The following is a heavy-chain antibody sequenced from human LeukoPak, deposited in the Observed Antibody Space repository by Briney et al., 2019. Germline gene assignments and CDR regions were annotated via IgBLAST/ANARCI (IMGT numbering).Heavy chain of an antibody. CDR3: AKDISGTYLAALDD. CDR1: GFSFDDYA. J-gene: IGHJ4*02. V-gene: IGHV3-9*01. CDR2: ISWNSDTI. D-gene: IGHD1-26*01. Sequence: GGSLRLSCAASGFSFDDYAMHWVRQAPGKGLEWVSGISWNSDTIGYADSVKGRFTISRDNAKNSLYLQMNSLRAEDTALYYCAKDISGTYLAALDDWGQGTLVTVSS.